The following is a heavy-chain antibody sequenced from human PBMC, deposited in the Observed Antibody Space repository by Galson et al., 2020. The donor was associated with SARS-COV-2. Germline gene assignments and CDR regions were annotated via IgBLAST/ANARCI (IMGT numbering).Heavy chain of an antibody. V-gene: IGHV4-39*01. Sequence: SETLSLTCTVSGGSISSSSYYWAWIRQPPEKGLEWSGNIFYSGSTSYNPSLKSRVTISVDTSKNQFSLKLSSVTAADTAVYYCARRYHYYDYMDVWGKGTTVTIFS. CDR1: GGSISSSSYY. CDR3: ARRYHYYDYMDV. CDR2: IFYSGST. J-gene: IGHJ6*03.